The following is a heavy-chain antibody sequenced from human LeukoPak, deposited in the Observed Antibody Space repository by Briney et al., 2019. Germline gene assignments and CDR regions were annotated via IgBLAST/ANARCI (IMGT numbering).Heavy chain of an antibody. CDR3: ARQTAMGRSGDY. J-gene: IGHJ4*02. Sequence: GASLQISCKASGSSFTSYWIGWVRPMPGKGLEWMGIIDPKTRYTPSFQGQVTISVDKSLTTAYLQWNSLKASDTAMYYCARQTAMGRSGDYWGQGTLVTVSS. CDR2: IDPKT. CDR1: GSSFTSYW. D-gene: IGHD7-27*01. V-gene: IGHV5-51*01.